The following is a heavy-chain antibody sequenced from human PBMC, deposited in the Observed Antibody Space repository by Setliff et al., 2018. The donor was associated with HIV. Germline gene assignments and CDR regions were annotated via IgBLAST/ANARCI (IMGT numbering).Heavy chain of an antibody. V-gene: IGHV3-15*01. CDR2: IKSKIDGGTR. CDR3: TTPEGDYDFWSGYSPIFDH. CDR1: GFTFNNAW. J-gene: IGHJ4*02. Sequence: GGSLRLSCAASGFTFNNAWMSWVRQAPGKGLEWVGRIKSKIDGGTREYGAPVEGRFTISRDDSKNTLFLQMNSLKIEDTAVYYCTTPEGDYDFWSGYSPIFDHWGPGTLVTVSS. D-gene: IGHD3-3*01.